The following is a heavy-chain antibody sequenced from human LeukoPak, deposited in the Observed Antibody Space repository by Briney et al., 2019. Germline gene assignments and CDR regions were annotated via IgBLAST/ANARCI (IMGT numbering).Heavy chain of an antibody. Sequence: SETLSLTCTVSGGSISSSSYYWGWIRQPPGKGLEWIGSIYYSGSTYYNPSLKSRVTISVDTSKNQFSLKLSSVTAADTAVYYCARRPQGIAAAGILYYYYYMDVWGKGTTVTISS. J-gene: IGHJ6*03. CDR2: IYYSGST. D-gene: IGHD6-13*01. V-gene: IGHV4-39*01. CDR3: ARRPQGIAAAGILYYYYYMDV. CDR1: GGSISSSSYY.